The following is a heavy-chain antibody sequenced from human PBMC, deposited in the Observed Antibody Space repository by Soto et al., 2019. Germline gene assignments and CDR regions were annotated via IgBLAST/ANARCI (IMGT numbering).Heavy chain of an antibody. CDR2: IMPVFAKP. CDR3: ARDNVRPQLRGNYYYILDV. J-gene: IGHJ6*02. Sequence: QVQLVQSGAEVKKPGSSVKVSCKASGGTFRTSAIRWVREAPEQGFEWVGGIMPVFAKPDYAQKFQCRVTISVNESTTTAYLKLTSLKTDDTAVYYCARDNVRPQLRGNYYYILDVWGQGTAIIVSS. D-gene: IGHD3-16*01. V-gene: IGHV1-69*12. CDR1: GGTFRTSA.